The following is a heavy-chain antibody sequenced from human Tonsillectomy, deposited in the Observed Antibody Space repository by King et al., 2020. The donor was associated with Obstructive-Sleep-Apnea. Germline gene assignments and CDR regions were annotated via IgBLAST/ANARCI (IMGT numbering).Heavy chain of an antibody. CDR1: GGSISSYY. V-gene: IGHV4-59*01. CDR3: ARTLSIAAAGTGWYFDL. D-gene: IGHD6-13*01. CDR2: IYYSGST. J-gene: IGHJ2*01. Sequence: QLQESGPGLVKPSETLSLTCTVSGGSISSYYWSWIRQPPGKGLEWIGYIYYSGSTNYNPSLKRRFTISVDTSKNQFSLKLSSVTAADTAVYYCARTLSIAAAGTGWYFDLWGRGTLVTVSS.